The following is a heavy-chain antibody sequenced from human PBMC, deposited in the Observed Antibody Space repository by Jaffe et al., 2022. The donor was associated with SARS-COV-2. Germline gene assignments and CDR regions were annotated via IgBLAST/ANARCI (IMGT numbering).Heavy chain of an antibody. Sequence: QVQLQQWGAGLLKPSETLSLTCAVYGGSFSGYYWSWIRQPPGKGLEWIGEINHSGSTNYNPSLKSRVTISVDTSKNQFSLKLSSVTAADTAVYYCAREPSNWFDPWGQGTLVTVSS. CDR3: AREPSNWFDP. J-gene: IGHJ5*02. CDR1: GGSFSGYY. V-gene: IGHV4-34*01. CDR2: INHSGST.